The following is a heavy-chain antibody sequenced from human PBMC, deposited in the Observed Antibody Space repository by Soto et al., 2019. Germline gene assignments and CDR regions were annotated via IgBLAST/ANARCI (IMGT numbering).Heavy chain of an antibody. CDR2: ISAYNGNT. CDR1: GYTFTSYG. D-gene: IGHD6-13*01. J-gene: IGHJ5*02. CDR3: ARSSSGKWFDP. Sequence: QVQLVQSGAEVKKPGASVKVSCKASGYTFTSYGISWVRQAPGQGLEWMGWISAYNGNTNYAQKLQGRVTMTTDTATGSAYRERRSMRSDDTAVYYWARSSSGKWFDPWGQGTPVTVSS. V-gene: IGHV1-18*04.